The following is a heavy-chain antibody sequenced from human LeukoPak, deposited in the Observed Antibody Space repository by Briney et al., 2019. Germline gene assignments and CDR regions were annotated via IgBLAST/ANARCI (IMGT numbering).Heavy chain of an antibody. CDR2: FSSSGSTI. CDR3: ARGGRYSGSYHENYFDY. V-gene: IGHV3-11*01. Sequence: PGGSLRLSCAASGFTFSDYYMSWIRQAPGKGLGWVSYFSSSGSTIYYADSVKGRFTITRDNAKNSLYLQMNSLRAEDTAVYYCARGGRYSGSYHENYFDYWGQGTLVTVSS. CDR1: GFTFSDYY. D-gene: IGHD1-26*01. J-gene: IGHJ4*02.